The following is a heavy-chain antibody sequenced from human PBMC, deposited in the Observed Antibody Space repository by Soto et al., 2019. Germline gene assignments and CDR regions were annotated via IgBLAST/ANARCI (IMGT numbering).Heavy chain of an antibody. V-gene: IGHV4-34*01. CDR2: INHSGST. CDR1: GGSFSGYY. Sequence: SETLSLTCAVYGGSFSGYYWSWTRQPRGKGLEWIGEINHSGSTNYNPSLKSRVTISVDTSKNQFSLKLSSVTAADTAVYYCARAKNVDIVATTPFDYWGQGTLVTVSS. CDR3: ARAKNVDIVATTPFDY. D-gene: IGHD5-12*01. J-gene: IGHJ4*02.